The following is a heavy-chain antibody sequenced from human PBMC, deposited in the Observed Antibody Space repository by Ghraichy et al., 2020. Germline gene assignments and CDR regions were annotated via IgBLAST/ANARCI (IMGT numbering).Heavy chain of an antibody. CDR1: GFTFSSYV. CDR3: AKDGYSSGWYIGFADY. V-gene: IGHV3-23*01. J-gene: IGHJ4*02. Sequence: GGSLRLSCAASGFTFSSYVMSWVRQAPGKGLEWVSAISGSGGSTYYADSVKGRFTISRDNSKNTLYLQMNSLRAEDTAVYYCAKDGYSSGWYIGFADYWGQGTLVTVSS. CDR2: ISGSGGST. D-gene: IGHD6-19*01.